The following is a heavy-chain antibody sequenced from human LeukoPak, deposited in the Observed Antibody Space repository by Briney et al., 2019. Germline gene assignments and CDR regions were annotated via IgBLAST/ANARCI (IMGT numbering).Heavy chain of an antibody. CDR1: GFTFSSYA. CDR3: ARGLSPTRRESDY. D-gene: IGHD3-10*01. J-gene: IGHJ4*02. CDR2: FSGSGGST. Sequence: GGSLRLSCAASGFTFSSYAMSWVRQAPGKGLECISGFSGSGGSTYYADSVKGRFTISRDNSKNTLYLQMNSLRAEDTAVYFCARGLSPTRRESDYWGQGTLVTVSS. V-gene: IGHV3-23*01.